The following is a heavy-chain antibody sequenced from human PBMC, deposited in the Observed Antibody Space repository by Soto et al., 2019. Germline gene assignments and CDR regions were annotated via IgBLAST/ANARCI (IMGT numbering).Heavy chain of an antibody. CDR2: TRNKANSYTT. J-gene: IGHJ3*02. CDR3: ARAIAPVWGVFDI. Sequence: EVQLVEAGGGLVQPGGSLRLSCAASGFIFSDYYMDRARQAPGKRLEWVGRTRNKANSYTTEYAPSVKGRFTISRDDSKNSVYLQMNSLKTEDTAVYYCARAIAPVWGVFDIWGQGTMVTVSS. V-gene: IGHV3-72*01. D-gene: IGHD2-8*01. CDR1: GFIFSDYY.